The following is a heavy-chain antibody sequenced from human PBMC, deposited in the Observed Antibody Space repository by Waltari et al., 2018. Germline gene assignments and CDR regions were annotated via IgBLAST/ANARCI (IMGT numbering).Heavy chain of an antibody. D-gene: IGHD3-3*01. J-gene: IGHJ6*02. Sequence: EVQLVESGGGLVQPGGSLRLSCAASGFPVSRNSMSWVRQAPGKGLEWVSFIYSGDSTYYADSVKGRFTISRDSSKNTLYLQMSSLRAEDTAVYYCARAPDDDFWSGYYMDVWGQGTTVTVSS. CDR1: GFPVSRNS. V-gene: IGHV3-66*02. CDR2: IYSGDST. CDR3: ARAPDDDFWSGYYMDV.